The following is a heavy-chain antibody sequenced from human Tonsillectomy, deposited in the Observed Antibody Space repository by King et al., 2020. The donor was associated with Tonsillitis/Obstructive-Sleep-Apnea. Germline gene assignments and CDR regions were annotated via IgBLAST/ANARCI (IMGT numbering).Heavy chain of an antibody. CDR1: GFIFGDYT. Sequence: VQLVESGGVVVQPGGSLRLSCAASGFIFGDYTMHWVRQAPGKGLEWVSLISWDGGSTHYADSVKGRFTISRDNSKKSLYLQMNSLRTEDTALYYCAKEGHWSGYYWYYMDVWGKGTTVTVSS. CDR2: ISWDGGST. D-gene: IGHD3-3*01. CDR3: AKEGHWSGYYWYYMDV. V-gene: IGHV3-43*01. J-gene: IGHJ6*03.